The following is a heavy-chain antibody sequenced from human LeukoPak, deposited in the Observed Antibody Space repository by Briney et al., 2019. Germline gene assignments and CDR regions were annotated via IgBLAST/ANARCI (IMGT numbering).Heavy chain of an antibody. D-gene: IGHD3-3*01. CDR2: ISSSGSTI. CDR1: GFTFSSYE. J-gene: IGHJ4*02. Sequence: GGSLRLSCAASGFTFSSYEMNWVRQAPGKGLEGVSHISSSGSTIYYADSVKGRFTISRDNAKNSLYLQMNSLRAEDTAVYYCARATYYDFWSGYYGALDYWGQGTLVTVSS. V-gene: IGHV3-48*03. CDR3: ARATYYDFWSGYYGALDY.